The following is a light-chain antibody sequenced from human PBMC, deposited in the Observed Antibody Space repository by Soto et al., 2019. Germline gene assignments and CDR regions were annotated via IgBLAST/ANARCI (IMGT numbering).Light chain of an antibody. CDR2: DAS. V-gene: IGKV1-5*01. CDR1: QSISSW. J-gene: IGKJ1*01. CDR3: QQYNDYWT. Sequence: DIQMTPSPSTLSASVGDRVTITCRASQSISSWLAWYQQKPGKAPKLIIYDASSLESGVPSRFSGSGSGTEFTLTISSLQPDDFATYYCQQYNDYWTFGQGTKVDI.